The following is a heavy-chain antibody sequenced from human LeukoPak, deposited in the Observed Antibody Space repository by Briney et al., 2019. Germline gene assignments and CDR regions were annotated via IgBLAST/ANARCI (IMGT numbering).Heavy chain of an antibody. CDR1: GFTFSSYS. CDR3: ARGPGYSSGWYPR. J-gene: IGHJ4*02. Sequence: KPGGSLRLSCAASGFTFSSYSMNWVRQAPGKGLEWVSSISSSNSYIYYADSVKGRFTISRDNAKNSLYLQMNSLRAEDTAVYYCARGPGYSSGWYPRWGQGTLVTVSS. V-gene: IGHV3-21*01. CDR2: ISSSNSYI. D-gene: IGHD6-19*01.